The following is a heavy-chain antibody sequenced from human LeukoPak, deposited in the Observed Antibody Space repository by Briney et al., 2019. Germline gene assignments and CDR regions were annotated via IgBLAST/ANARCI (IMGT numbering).Heavy chain of an antibody. CDR2: INPSGGST. D-gene: IGHD2-8*01. CDR1: GYTFTSYY. CDR3: AKGKGYCTNGVCPPGGYFDY. V-gene: IGHV1-46*01. J-gene: IGHJ4*02. Sequence: ASVKVSCKASGYTFTSYYMHWVRQAPGQGLEWMGIINPSGGSTSYAQKFQGRVTMTRDMSTSTVYMELSSLRSEDTAVYYCAKGKGYCTNGVCPPGGYFDYWGQGTLVTVSS.